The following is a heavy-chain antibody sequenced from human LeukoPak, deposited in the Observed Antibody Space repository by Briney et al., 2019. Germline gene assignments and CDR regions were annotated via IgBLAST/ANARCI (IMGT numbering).Heavy chain of an antibody. J-gene: IGHJ4*02. CDR2: INPSGGST. D-gene: IGHD1-26*01. V-gene: IGHV1-46*01. CDR1: GYTFTSYY. CDR3: ARAPGSYYLFDY. Sequence: ASVKVSCTASGYTFTSYYMHWVRQAPGQGLEWMGIINPSGGSTSYAQKFQGRVTMTRDTSTSTVYMELSSLRSEDTAVYYCARAPGSYYLFDYWGQGTLVTVSS.